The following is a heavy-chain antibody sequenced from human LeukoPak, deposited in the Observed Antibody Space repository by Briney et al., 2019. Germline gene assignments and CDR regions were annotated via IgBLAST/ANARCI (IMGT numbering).Heavy chain of an antibody. CDR3: ASIRGVRY. J-gene: IGHJ4*02. Sequence: QTGGSLRLSCAASGFTFSSYWMSWVRQAPGKGLEWVAFIRYDGSNKYYADSVKGRFTISRDNFKNTLYLQMNSLRAEDTAVYYCASIRGVRYWGQGTLVTVSS. D-gene: IGHD3-10*01. V-gene: IGHV3-30*02. CDR1: GFTFSSYW. CDR2: IRYDGSNK.